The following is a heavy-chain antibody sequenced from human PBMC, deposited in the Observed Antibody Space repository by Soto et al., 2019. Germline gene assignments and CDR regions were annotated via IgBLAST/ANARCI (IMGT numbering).Heavy chain of an antibody. J-gene: IGHJ4*02. CDR2: IWYDGSEK. CDR3: AGAANGAGPAY. CDR1: GFTFSTYG. Sequence: QVQLVESGGGVVQPGKSLRLSCAASGFTFSTYGMHWVRQAPGKGLEWVALIWYDGSEKYYADSVTGRFTISRDNFKRTLNLHMNSLRDEDTAVYYCAGAANGAGPAYWGQGTLVTVSS. V-gene: IGHV3-33*01. D-gene: IGHD2-8*01.